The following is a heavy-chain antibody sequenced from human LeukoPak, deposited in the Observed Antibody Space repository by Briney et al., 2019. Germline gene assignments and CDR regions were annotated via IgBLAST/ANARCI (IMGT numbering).Heavy chain of an antibody. CDR3: ARRGYCSSTSCYEYYYGMDV. V-gene: IGHV3-11*01. CDR1: GFTFSDYY. J-gene: IGHJ6*02. Sequence: PGGSLRLSCAASGFTFSDYYMSWIRQAPGKGLEGVSYISSSGSTIYYADSVKGRFTTSRDNAKNSLYLQMNSLRAEDTAVYYCARRGYCSSTSCYEYYYGMDVWGQGTTVTVSS. CDR2: ISSSGSTI. D-gene: IGHD2-2*01.